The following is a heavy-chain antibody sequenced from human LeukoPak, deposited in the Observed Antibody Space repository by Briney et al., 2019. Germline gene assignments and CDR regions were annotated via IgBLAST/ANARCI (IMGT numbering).Heavy chain of an antibody. D-gene: IGHD3-22*01. J-gene: IGHJ6*03. CDR3: ANIYDSSGYYDYYMDV. V-gene: IGHV3-48*04. CDR1: GFTFSSYS. Sequence: GGSLRLSCAASGFTFSSYSMNWVRQAPGKGLEWVSYISSSSSTVYYADSVKGRFTISRDNAKNSLYLQMNSLRAEDTAVYYCANIYDSSGYYDYYMDVWGKGTTVTVSS. CDR2: ISSSSSTV.